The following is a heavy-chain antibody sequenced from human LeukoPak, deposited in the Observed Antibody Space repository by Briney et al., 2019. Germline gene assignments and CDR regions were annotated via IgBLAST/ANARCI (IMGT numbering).Heavy chain of an antibody. CDR1: GYTFTSYA. CDR2: VSAYNGNT. D-gene: IGHD6-13*01. J-gene: IGHJ4*02. Sequence: ASVKVSCKASGYTFTSYAISWVRQAPGQGLEWMGWVSAYNGNTNYAQKFQGRVTMTTETSTSTVYMDLRSLRSDDTAVYYCARGKGNSSLLFDYWGQGTLVTVSS. V-gene: IGHV1-18*01. CDR3: ARGKGNSSLLFDY.